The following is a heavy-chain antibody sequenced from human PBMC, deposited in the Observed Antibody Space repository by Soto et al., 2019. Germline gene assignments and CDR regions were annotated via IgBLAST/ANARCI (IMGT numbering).Heavy chain of an antibody. Sequence: GRSLRLSCAASVLTFSHYWMHWVRQAPGKGLVWVSRISPDGRTTTYADSVKGRFTISRDNAKSTLYLQMNSLTVEDGAVYYCADSWLPTSYWGPGTLVTVSS. CDR2: ISPDGRTT. V-gene: IGHV3-74*01. CDR1: VLTFSHYW. J-gene: IGHJ4*02. D-gene: IGHD3-10*01. CDR3: ADSWLPTSY.